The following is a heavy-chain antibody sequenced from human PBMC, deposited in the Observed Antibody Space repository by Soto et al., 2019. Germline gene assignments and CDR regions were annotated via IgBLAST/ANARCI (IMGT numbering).Heavy chain of an antibody. CDR3: ANGKGGVRYYYGMDV. D-gene: IGHD1-26*01. J-gene: IGHJ6*02. CDR2: ISFDGSER. CDR1: GLTFRDSG. V-gene: IGHV3-30*18. Sequence: QVQLVESGGGVVQPGTSLRLSCVVSGLTFRDSGMHWVRQAPGKGLEWVAVISFDGSERHYRDSVKGRFSISRDNSRKTLYLQMNSLRGDDSAVYYCANGKGGVRYYYGMDVWGQGSTVTVSS.